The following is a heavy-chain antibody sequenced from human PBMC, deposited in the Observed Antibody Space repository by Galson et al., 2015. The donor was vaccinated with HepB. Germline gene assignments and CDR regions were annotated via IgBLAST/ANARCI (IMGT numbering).Heavy chain of an antibody. D-gene: IGHD3-9*01. CDR2: ISAYNGNT. V-gene: IGHV1-18*01. Sequence: SVKVSCKASGYTFTSYGISWVRQAPGQGLEWMGRISAYNGNTNYAQKLQGRVTMTTDTSTSTAYMELRSLRSDDTAVYYCARPLDAAGAFDIWGQGTMVTVSS. CDR1: GYTFTSYG. CDR3: ARPLDAAGAFDI. J-gene: IGHJ3*02.